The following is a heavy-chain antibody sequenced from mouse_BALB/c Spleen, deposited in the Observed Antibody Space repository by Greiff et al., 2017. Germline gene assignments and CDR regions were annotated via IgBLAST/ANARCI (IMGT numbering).Heavy chain of an antibody. V-gene: IGHV7-3*02. J-gene: IGHJ4*01. CDR1: GFTFTDYY. D-gene: IGHD1-1*01. Sequence: EVHLVESGGGLVQPGGSLRLSCATSGFTFTDYYMSWVRQPPGKALEWLGFIRNKANGYTTEYSASVKGRFTISRDNSQSILYLQMNTLRAEDSATYYCARDITVVEEHAMDYWGQGTSVTVSS. CDR2: IRNKANGYTT. CDR3: ARDITVVEEHAMDY.